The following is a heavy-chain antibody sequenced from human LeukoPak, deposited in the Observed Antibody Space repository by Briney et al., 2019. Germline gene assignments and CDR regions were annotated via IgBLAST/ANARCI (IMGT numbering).Heavy chain of an antibody. J-gene: IGHJ5*02. V-gene: IGHV3-23*01. CDR1: GFPFSASA. D-gene: IGHD4-17*01. Sequence: GRSLRLSCAASGFPFSASAMTWVCQAPGKGLEWVSHILSTGTTYYADSMRGRFTISRDNSKNTLYLLMTSLRADDTAVYYCATVKYDYGDPVGWFDPWGQGTLVTVSS. CDR2: ILSTGTT. CDR3: ATVKYDYGDPVGWFDP.